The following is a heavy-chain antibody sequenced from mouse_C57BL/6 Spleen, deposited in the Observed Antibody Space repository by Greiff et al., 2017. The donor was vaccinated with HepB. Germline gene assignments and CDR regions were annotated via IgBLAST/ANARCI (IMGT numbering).Heavy chain of an antibody. CDR1: GFTFTDYY. CDR3: ARYQGNYGNYDFDV. Sequence: EVQGVESGGGLVQPGGSLSLSCAASGFTFTDYYMSWVRQPPGKALEWLGFIRNKANGYTTEYSASVKGRFTISRDNSQSILYLQMNALRAEDSATYYCARYQGNYGNYDFDVWGTGTTVTVSS. CDR2: IRNKANGYTT. D-gene: IGHD2-1*01. V-gene: IGHV7-3*01. J-gene: IGHJ1*03.